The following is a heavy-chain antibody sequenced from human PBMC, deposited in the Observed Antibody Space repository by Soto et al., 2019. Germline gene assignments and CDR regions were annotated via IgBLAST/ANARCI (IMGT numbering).Heavy chain of an antibody. Sequence: SETLSLTCAVSGYSISSGYYWGWIRQPPGKGLEWSGSIYHSGSTNYTPSLKSRVTISVDTSKNQFYLQMSSVRAADTAVYYCARVYYDSGAYFYYYFDYWGQGTLVTVSS. V-gene: IGHV4-38-2*01. J-gene: IGHJ4*01. CDR1: GYSISSGYY. CDR2: IYHSGST. CDR3: ARVYYDSGAYFYYYFDY. D-gene: IGHD3-22*01.